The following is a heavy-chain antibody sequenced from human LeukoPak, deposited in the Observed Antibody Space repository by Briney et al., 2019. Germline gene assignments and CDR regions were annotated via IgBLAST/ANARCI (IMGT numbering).Heavy chain of an antibody. CDR3: ANENGGPDY. CDR1: GLTFSSYS. V-gene: IGHV3-30*02. CDR2: IRYDGSNK. J-gene: IGHJ4*02. Sequence: GGSLRLSCAASGLTFSSYSMNWVRQAPGKGLEWVAFIRYDGSNKYYADSVKGRFTISRENSKNTLYLQMNSLRAEDTAVYYCANENGGPDYWGQGTLVTVSS. D-gene: IGHD3-10*01.